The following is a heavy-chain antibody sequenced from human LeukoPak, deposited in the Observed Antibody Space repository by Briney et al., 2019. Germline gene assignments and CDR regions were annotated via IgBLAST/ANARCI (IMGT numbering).Heavy chain of an antibody. J-gene: IGHJ6*02. CDR2: INHSGST. Sequence: SETLSLTCAVYGGSFSGYYWSWIRQPPGKGLEWIGEINHSGSTNYNPPLKSRVTISVDTSKNQFSLKLSSVTAADTAVYYCARCRYYDSSGYYYYYGMDVWGQGTTVTVSS. CDR3: ARCRYYDSSGYYYYYGMDV. CDR1: GGSFSGYY. D-gene: IGHD3-22*01. V-gene: IGHV4-34*01.